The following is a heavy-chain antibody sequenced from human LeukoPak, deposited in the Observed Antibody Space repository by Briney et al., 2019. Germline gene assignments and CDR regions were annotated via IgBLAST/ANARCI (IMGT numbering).Heavy chain of an antibody. CDR1: GFTFSSYS. Sequence: GGSLRLSCAASGFTFSSYSMNWVRQAPGKGLEWVSVIYSGGSTYYADSVKGRFTISRDNSKNTLYLQMNSLRAEDTAVYYCASGSSSSWYGTLDYWGQGTLVTVSS. CDR2: IYSGGST. CDR3: ASGSSSSWYGTLDY. V-gene: IGHV3-66*01. J-gene: IGHJ4*02. D-gene: IGHD6-13*01.